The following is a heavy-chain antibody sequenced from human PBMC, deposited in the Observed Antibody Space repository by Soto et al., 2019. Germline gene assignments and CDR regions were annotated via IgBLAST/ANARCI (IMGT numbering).Heavy chain of an antibody. CDR1: GFTFSSYG. Sequence: QVQLVESGGGVVQPGRSLRLSCAASGFTFSSYGMHWVRQAPGKGLEWVAVISYDGSNKYYADSVKGRFTISRDNSKNTLYLQMNSLRAEDTAVYYCAKDGYQLLTYLDYWGQGTLVTVSS. CDR3: AKDGYQLLTYLDY. D-gene: IGHD2-2*01. J-gene: IGHJ4*02. CDR2: ISYDGSNK. V-gene: IGHV3-30*18.